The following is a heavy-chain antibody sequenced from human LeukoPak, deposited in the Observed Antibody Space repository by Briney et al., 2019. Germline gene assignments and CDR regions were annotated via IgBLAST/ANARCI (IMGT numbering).Heavy chain of an antibody. Sequence: ASVKVSCKASGGTFSSYAISWVRQAPGQGLEWMGGIIPIFGTANYAQKFQGRVTITADESTSTAYMELSSLRSEDTAVYYCARDIVVVVAATLSNWFDPWGQGTLVTVSS. CDR3: ARDIVVVVAATLSNWFDP. CDR1: GGTFSSYA. J-gene: IGHJ5*02. V-gene: IGHV1-69*13. D-gene: IGHD2-15*01. CDR2: IIPIFGTA.